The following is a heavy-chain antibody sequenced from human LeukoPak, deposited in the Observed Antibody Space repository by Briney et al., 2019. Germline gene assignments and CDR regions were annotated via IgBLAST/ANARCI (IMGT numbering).Heavy chain of an antibody. CDR1: GFTFSWSA. V-gene: IGHV3-30-3*01. CDR3: AREIIVVVVAATLDAFDI. D-gene: IGHD2-15*01. J-gene: IGHJ3*02. CDR2: ISSDGSNK. Sequence: GRSLRLSCAASGFTFSWSAMHWVRQAPGKGLEWVSDISSDGSNKYCADSVKGRFTISRDNSKNTLYLQMNSLRAEDTAVYYCAREIIVVVVAATLDAFDIWGQGTMVTVSS.